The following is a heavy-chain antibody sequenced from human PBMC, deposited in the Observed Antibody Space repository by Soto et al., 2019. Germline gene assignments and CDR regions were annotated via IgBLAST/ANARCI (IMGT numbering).Heavy chain of an antibody. D-gene: IGHD3-3*01. CDR3: ARGKYDFRGYYGMDV. J-gene: IGHJ6*02. Sequence: ASVKVSFKASGGTFSSYAISWVRQAPGQGLGWMGGIIPIFGTANYAQKFHGRVTITTDTSASTAYMELSSMRSEDTAVYYCARGKYDFRGYYGMDVWGQGTTVTVSS. CDR2: IIPIFGTA. V-gene: IGHV1-69*05. CDR1: GGTFSSYA.